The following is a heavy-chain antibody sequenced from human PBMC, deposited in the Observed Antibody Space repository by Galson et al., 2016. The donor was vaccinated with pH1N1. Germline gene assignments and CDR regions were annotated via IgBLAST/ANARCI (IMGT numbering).Heavy chain of an antibody. CDR2: IKEAGSQK. V-gene: IGHV3-7*04. CDR3: ARKGLPDS. J-gene: IGHJ5*01. Sequence: SLRLSCAASGFTFSNYWMSWVRQAPGKGLEWGANIKEAGSQKYYVDSAKGRFTISRDNAKNSLNRQMNSLRAEETAVYYCARKGLPDSWGQGTLVTVSS. CDR1: GFTFSNYW.